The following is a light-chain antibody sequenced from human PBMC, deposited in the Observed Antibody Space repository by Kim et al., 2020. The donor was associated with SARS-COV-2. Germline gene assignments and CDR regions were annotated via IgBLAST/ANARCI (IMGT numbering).Light chain of an antibody. CDR2: EGS. J-gene: IGLJ2*01. Sequence: GQAITSASTGTSSDVWSYKLVSWYQHHPGKAPQPLIYEGSKRPSGVSIRFSGSKSGNTASLTISGLQAEDEADYYCCSYILTNTLVFGGGTQLTVL. CDR1: SSDVWSYKL. V-gene: IGLV2-23*01. CDR3: CSYILTNTLV.